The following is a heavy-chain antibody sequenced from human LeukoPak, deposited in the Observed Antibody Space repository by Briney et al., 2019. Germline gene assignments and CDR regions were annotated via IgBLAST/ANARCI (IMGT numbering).Heavy chain of an antibody. J-gene: IGHJ4*02. Sequence: GGSLRLSCAASGFTFDDYAMSWVRQAPGKGLEWVSSINWNGESTVYADSVQGRLTISRDNAKKSLFLQMNSLRADDTALYYCARRGVVGTTEFDYWGLGTLVTVSS. CDR2: INWNGEST. CDR1: GFTFDDYA. D-gene: IGHD1-26*01. V-gene: IGHV3-20*04. CDR3: ARRGVVGTTEFDY.